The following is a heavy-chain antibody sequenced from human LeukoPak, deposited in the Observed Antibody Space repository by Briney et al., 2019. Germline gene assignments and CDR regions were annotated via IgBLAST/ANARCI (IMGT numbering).Heavy chain of an antibody. CDR1: GYTFTSYG. CDR3: ATQNHIQLGFDY. V-gene: IGHV1-18*01. Sequence: ASAKVSCKASGYTFTSYGISWVRQAPGQGLEWMGWISAYNGNTNYAQKLQGRVTMTTDTSTSTAYMELRSLRSDDTAVYYCATQNHIQLGFDYWGQGTLVTVSS. CDR2: ISAYNGNT. J-gene: IGHJ4*02. D-gene: IGHD5-18*01.